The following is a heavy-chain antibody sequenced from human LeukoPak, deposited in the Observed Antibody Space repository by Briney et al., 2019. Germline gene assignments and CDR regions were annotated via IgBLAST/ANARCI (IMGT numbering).Heavy chain of an antibody. CDR3: ARLRGNYFPDF. V-gene: IGHV4-59*01. D-gene: IGHD2/OR15-2a*01. CDR2: IYYTGTT. Sequence: SETLSLTCTVSGGSMSGYYWTWLRQPPGKTLEWIAYIYYTGTTNYNPSLESRVTISVDTSRNQFSLRLRSVAAADTAVYYCARLRGNYFPDFWGQGTLVTVSS. CDR1: GGSMSGYY. J-gene: IGHJ4*02.